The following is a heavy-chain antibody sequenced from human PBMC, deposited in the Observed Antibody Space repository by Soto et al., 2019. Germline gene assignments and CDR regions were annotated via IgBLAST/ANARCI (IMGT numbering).Heavy chain of an antibody. V-gene: IGHV1-3*01. CDR1: GYTFTSHV. CDR3: ARDSGIVGPSGDLDX. CDR2: VNGGNGNT. D-gene: IGHD1-26*01. J-gene: IGHJ4*02. Sequence: ASVKVSCKASGYTFTSHVMHWVRQAPGQRLEWMGWVNGGNGNTKYSQRFQGRVTISRDTSATTAYMELSRLTSEDKAVYYCARDSGIVGPSGDLDXWGQGTLVTVSS.